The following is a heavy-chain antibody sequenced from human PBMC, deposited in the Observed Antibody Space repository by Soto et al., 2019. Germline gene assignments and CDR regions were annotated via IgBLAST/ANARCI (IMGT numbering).Heavy chain of an antibody. Sequence: SETLSLTCAVSGSSITITYYWGWVRQPPGKGLEWIGSIHHSGSVFESGSTHYNPSFKSRVTISADTSKNQFSLKLTSVTAADTAVYFCARNSSSSYFDYWGQGTLVTVSS. CDR1: GSSITITYY. V-gene: IGHV4-38-2*01. J-gene: IGHJ4*02. CDR3: ARNSSSSYFDY. CDR2: IHHSGSVFESGST. D-gene: IGHD6-13*01.